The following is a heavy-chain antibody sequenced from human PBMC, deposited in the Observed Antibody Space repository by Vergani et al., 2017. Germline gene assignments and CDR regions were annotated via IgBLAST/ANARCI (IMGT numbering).Heavy chain of an antibody. CDR2: IKSTFDRGTT. J-gene: IGHJ6*02. CDR3: TTDPRYCGDGSCYWLRDHHYYGMDV. D-gene: IGHD2-21*01. V-gene: IGHV3-15*07. Sequence: EVQLVESGGGLVQPGGSLGLSCAASGFTFSSYWMNWVRRTPGKGLEWVGRIKSTFDRGTTDYAAAVNGRFTISRDDSKNTLFLQMNGLKTEDIGVYYCTTDPRYCGDGSCYWLRDHHYYGMDVWGQGTTVTVSS. CDR1: GFTFSSYW.